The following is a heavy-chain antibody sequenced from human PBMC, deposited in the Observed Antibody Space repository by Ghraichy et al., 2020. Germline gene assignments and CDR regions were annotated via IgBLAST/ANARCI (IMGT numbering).Heavy chain of an antibody. J-gene: IGHJ5*02. D-gene: IGHD5-24*01. CDR2: IYYRGTT. V-gene: IGHV4-4*02. Sequence: SETLSLTCAVSGGSISSSSWWTWVRQSPEKGLEWIGEIYYRGTTNYNPSLKGRVTVSLDKARDYFPLEMTSVTAADTGIYYCARAGFFNRLSQDMASWAQGILVTVSS. CDR1: GGSISSSSW. CDR3: ARAGFFNRLSQDMAS.